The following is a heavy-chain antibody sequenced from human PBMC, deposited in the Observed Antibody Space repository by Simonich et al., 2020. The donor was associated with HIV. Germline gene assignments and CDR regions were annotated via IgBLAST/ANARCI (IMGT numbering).Heavy chain of an antibody. V-gene: IGHV4-34*01. Sequence: QVQLQQWGAGLLKPSETLSLTCAVYGGSFSGYYWSWIRQPPGKGLEWIGEINHSCSTNYNPSLKSRVTISVDTSKNQFSLKLSSVTAADTAVYYCARGFYQRLYYFDYWGQGTLVTVSS. CDR1: GGSFSGYY. D-gene: IGHD2-2*01. CDR2: INHSCST. CDR3: ARGFYQRLYYFDY. J-gene: IGHJ4*02.